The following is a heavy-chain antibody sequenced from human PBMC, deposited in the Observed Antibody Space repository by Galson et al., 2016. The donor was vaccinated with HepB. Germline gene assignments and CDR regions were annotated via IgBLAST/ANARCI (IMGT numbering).Heavy chain of an antibody. CDR2: ISDSGTNT. J-gene: IGHJ4*02. CDR3: AKGRGTVSPDY. Sequence: SLRLSCAASGFPFSSYTMTWVRQSPGKGLEWVSAISDSGTNTYYADSVKGRFTISRDNSRNTLYLQMNSRRAEDTAIYYCAKGRGTVSPDYWGQGTLVTVSS. D-gene: IGHD1-14*01. CDR1: GFPFSSYT. V-gene: IGHV3-23*01.